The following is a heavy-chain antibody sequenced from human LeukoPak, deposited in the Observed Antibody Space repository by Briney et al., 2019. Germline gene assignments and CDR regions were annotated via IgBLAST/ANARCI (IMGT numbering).Heavy chain of an antibody. J-gene: IGHJ4*02. Sequence: GGSLRLSCVASGFAFSDDSMNWVRQPPGKGLEWVSSISSTSTCIYYADSVKGRFTISRDNARNSLFLQMNNLRVDDSAVYYCAREYTAMAYDYWGQGNLVTVSS. V-gene: IGHV3-21*01. CDR2: ISSTSTCI. CDR1: GFAFSDDS. CDR3: AREYTAMAYDY. D-gene: IGHD5-18*01.